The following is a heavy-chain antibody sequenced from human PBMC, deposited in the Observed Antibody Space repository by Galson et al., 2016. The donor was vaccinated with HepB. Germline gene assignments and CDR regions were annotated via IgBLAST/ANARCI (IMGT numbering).Heavy chain of an antibody. CDR3: ARDQTRRGPTTFDN. J-gene: IGHJ4*02. Sequence: SLRLSCAASGFTVSSDYMNWVRQAPGMGLVWVSRISSDGLTTTYADSVKGRFTISRDNGRDTLYLQMDSLRAEDTGVYYCARDQTRRGPTTFDNWGQGTLVTV. CDR1: GFTVSSDY. V-gene: IGHV3-74*03. D-gene: IGHD1-26*01. CDR2: ISSDGLTT.